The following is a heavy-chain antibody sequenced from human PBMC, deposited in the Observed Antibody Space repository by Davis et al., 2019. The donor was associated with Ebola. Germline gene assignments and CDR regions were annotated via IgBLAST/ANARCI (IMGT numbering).Heavy chain of an antibody. CDR2: IIPIFGTA. CDR1: GGTFSSYA. Sequence: SVKVSCKASGGTFSSYAISWVRQAPGQGLEWMGGIIPIFGTANYAQKFQGRVTITADKSTSTAYMELSSLRSEDTAVYYCARDSIVATIYNYYYYYGMDVWGQGTTVTVSS. J-gene: IGHJ6*02. V-gene: IGHV1-69*06. CDR3: ARDSIVATIYNYYYYYGMDV. D-gene: IGHD5-12*01.